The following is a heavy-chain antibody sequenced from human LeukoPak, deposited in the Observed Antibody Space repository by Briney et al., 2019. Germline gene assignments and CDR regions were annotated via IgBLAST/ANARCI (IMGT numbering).Heavy chain of an antibody. J-gene: IGHJ4*02. CDR1: GASISSYY. D-gene: IGHD1-26*01. CDR3: ARDAGGMAFDY. V-gene: IGHV4-59*01. Sequence: PSETLSLTCTVSGASISSYYWSWIRQPPGKGLEWIGYIYYSGSTNYNPSLKSRVTISVDTSKNQFSLKLSSVTAADTAVYYCARDAGGMAFDYWGQGTLVTVSS. CDR2: IYYSGST.